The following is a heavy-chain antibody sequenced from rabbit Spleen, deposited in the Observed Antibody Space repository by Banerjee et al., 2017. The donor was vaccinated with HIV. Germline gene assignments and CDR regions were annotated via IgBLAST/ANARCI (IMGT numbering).Heavy chain of an antibody. CDR3: ARDTGSSFSSYGMDL. J-gene: IGHJ6*01. D-gene: IGHD8-1*01. Sequence: QQQLVESGGGLVKPGASLTLTCKASGFSFSSTYWICWVRQAPGKGLEWIACVYAGSSGSTYSATWAKGRFTISKTSSTTVTLQMASLTAADTATYFCARDTGSSFSSYGMDLWGQGTLVTVS. CDR1: GFSFSSTYW. V-gene: IGHV1S45*01. CDR2: VYAGSSGST.